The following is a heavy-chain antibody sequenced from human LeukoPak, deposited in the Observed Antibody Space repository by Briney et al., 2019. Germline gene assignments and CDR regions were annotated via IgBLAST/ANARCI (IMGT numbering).Heavy chain of an antibody. Sequence: PGGSLRLSCAASGFTFSSYAMSWLRQAPGKGLEWVSAISCSGGSTYYADSVKGRFTISRDNSKNTLYLQMNSLRAEDTAVYYCAKEGFYCSGGSCYSFYYYYMDVWGKGTTVTVSS. CDR2: ISCSGGST. CDR1: GFTFSSYA. V-gene: IGHV3-23*01. CDR3: AKEGFYCSGGSCYSFYYYYMDV. D-gene: IGHD2-15*01. J-gene: IGHJ6*03.